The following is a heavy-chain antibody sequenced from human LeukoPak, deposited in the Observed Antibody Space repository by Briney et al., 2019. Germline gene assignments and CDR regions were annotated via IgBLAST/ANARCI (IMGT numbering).Heavy chain of an antibody. D-gene: IGHD3-16*02. J-gene: IGHJ4*02. CDR3: ARDAPPVV. V-gene: IGHV3-74*01. Sequence: PGGSLTLSCAASGFTFSSSWMHWVRQAPAKGLVWVSRIKSEGSSTSYADSVKGRFTISRDNAKNTPYLQMNSLRAEDTAVFYCARDAPPVVWGQGALVTVSS. CDR2: IKSEGSST. CDR1: GFTFSSSW.